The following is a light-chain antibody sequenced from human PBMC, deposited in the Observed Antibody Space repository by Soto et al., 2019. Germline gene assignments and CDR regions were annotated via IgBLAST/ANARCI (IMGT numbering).Light chain of an antibody. V-gene: IGLV1-47*01. J-gene: IGLJ3*02. CDR2: MTD. CDR1: RSNVGSFP. Sequence: QSVLTQPASASGTPGQGLTISCSGSRSNVGSFPVNWYQQLPGSAPKLLIYMTDQRPSGVPDRFSASKSGTSASLAITGLRSEDDALYHCASWYINLSAWVFGEGTKLTVL. CDR3: ASWYINLSAWV.